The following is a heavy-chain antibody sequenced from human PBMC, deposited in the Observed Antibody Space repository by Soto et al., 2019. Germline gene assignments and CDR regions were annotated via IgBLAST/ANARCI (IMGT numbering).Heavy chain of an antibody. CDR2: INAGNGNT. D-gene: IGHD3-10*01. CDR1: GYIFTNYA. CDR3: ARDFAGLIRGVIVNNWFDP. J-gene: IGHJ5*02. Sequence: ASVKVSCKTSGYIFTNYAVHWVRQAPGQRLEWMGWINAGNGNTKYSENLQGRVTFTSDTSASTAYMELTSLRSEDTAVYYCARDFAGLIRGVIVNNWFDPWGQGTLVTVSS. V-gene: IGHV1-3*01.